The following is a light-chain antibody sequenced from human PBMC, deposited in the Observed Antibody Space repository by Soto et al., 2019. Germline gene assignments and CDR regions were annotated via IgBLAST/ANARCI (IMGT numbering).Light chain of an antibody. CDR1: QSVSSSY. V-gene: IGKV3-20*01. CDR3: QQYGSSPRYT. J-gene: IGKJ2*01. Sequence: IVLTQSPGTLSLSPGERATLSCRASQSVSSSYLAWYQQKPGQAPWLLIYGASSRATGIPDRFSGSGSGTDFTLTISRLEPEDFAVYYCQQYGSSPRYTFGQGTKVDIK. CDR2: GAS.